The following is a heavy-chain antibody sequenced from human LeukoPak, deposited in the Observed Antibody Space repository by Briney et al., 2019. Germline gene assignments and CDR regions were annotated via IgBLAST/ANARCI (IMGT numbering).Heavy chain of an antibody. J-gene: IGHJ4*02. D-gene: IGHD3-3*01. V-gene: IGHV4-31*03. CDR3: ARGGGFLEWSNFDY. Sequence: TSETLSLTCTVSGGSISSGGYYWSWIRQHPGKGLEWIGHIYYSGSTYYNPSLKSRVTISVDTSKNQFSLKLSSVTAADTAVYYCARGGGFLEWSNFDYWGQGTLVTVSS. CDR1: GGSISSGGYY. CDR2: IYYSGST.